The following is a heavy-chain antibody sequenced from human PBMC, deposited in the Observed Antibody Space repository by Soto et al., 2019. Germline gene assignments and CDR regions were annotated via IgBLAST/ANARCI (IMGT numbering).Heavy chain of an antibody. Sequence: QVQLVQSGAEVKKPGASVKVSCKASGYTFTSYDINWVRQATGQGLEWMGWMNPNSGNTGYAQKFQGRVTMTRNTSISTAYMELSSLRSEDTAVYYCARARIEYYYDSSGPHDYWYFDLWGRGTLVTVSS. J-gene: IGHJ2*01. D-gene: IGHD3-22*01. CDR2: MNPNSGNT. V-gene: IGHV1-8*01. CDR1: GYTFTSYD. CDR3: ARARIEYYYDSSGPHDYWYFDL.